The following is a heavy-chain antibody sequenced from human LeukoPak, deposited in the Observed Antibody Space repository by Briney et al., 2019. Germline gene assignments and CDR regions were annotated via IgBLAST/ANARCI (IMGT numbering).Heavy chain of an antibody. CDR3: ARGVVVVPAANHYDY. Sequence: ASVKVSCKASGYTFTGYDMHWLRQGPGQGLEGWGWTNPNSGGTNYAQRFQGRVTMTRDTSISTAYMDLSRLRSDDTAVYYCARGVVVVPAANHYDYWGQGTLVTVSS. V-gene: IGHV1-2*02. CDR1: GYTFTGYD. CDR2: TNPNSGGT. D-gene: IGHD2-2*01. J-gene: IGHJ4*02.